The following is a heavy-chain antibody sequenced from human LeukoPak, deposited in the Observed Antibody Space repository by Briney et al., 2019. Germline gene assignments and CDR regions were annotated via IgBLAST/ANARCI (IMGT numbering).Heavy chain of an antibody. D-gene: IGHD6-13*01. V-gene: IGHV1-2*02. CDR3: ARRVGQQLGFDP. Sequence: ASVKVSCKASGYTFTDYVMHCVRQAPGQGFEWMGWINPNSGGTNYAQKFQGRVSMTGDTSNSTGYMELSRLTSDDTALYYCARRVGQQLGFDPWGQGTLVTVSS. J-gene: IGHJ5*02. CDR1: GYTFTDYV. CDR2: INPNSGGT.